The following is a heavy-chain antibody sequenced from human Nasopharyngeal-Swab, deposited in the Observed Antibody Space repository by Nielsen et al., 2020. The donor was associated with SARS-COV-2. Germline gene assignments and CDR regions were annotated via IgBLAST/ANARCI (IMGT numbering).Heavy chain of an antibody. CDR1: GYTLTSYG. J-gene: IGHJ6*02. CDR3: AREGETYSSGWYGARWRNYYYYGMDV. D-gene: IGHD6-19*01. CDR2: ISAYNGNT. V-gene: IGHV1-18*01. Sequence: ASVKVSCKASGYTLTSYGISWVRQAPGQGLEWMGWISAYNGNTNYAQKLQGRVTMTTDTSTSTAYMELRSLRSDDTAVYYCAREGETYSSGWYGARWRNYYYYGMDVWGQGTTVTVSS.